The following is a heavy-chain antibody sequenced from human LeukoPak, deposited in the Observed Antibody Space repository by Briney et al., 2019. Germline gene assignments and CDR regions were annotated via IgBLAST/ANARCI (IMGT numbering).Heavy chain of an antibody. Sequence: PSETLSLTCTVSGGSISSGSYCWSWIRQPAGKGLEWIGYIYYSGSTNYNPSLKSRVTISVDTSKNQFSLKLSSVTAADTAVYYCARGLDSSSSLGPPEFGRDYYYYYYMDVWGKGTTVTVSS. D-gene: IGHD6-6*01. V-gene: IGHV4-61*10. CDR1: GGSISSGSYC. CDR3: ARGLDSSSSLGPPEFGRDYYYYYYMDV. J-gene: IGHJ6*03. CDR2: IYYSGST.